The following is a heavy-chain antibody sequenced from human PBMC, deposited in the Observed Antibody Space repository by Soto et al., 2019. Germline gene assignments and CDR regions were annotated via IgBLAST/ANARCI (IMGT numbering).Heavy chain of an antibody. CDR2: INHSGST. D-gene: IGHD3-3*01. V-gene: IGHV4-34*01. CDR1: GGSFSGYY. Sequence: SETLSLTCAVYGGSFSGYYWSWIRQPPGKGLEWIGEINHSGSTNYNPSLKSRVTISVDTSKNQVPLKLSSVTAADTAVYYCARDCDYDFWSGYPSSYGMDVWGQGTTVTVSS. J-gene: IGHJ6*02. CDR3: ARDCDYDFWSGYPSSYGMDV.